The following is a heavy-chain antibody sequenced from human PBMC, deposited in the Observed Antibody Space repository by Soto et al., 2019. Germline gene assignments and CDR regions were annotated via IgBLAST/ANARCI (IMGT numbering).Heavy chain of an antibody. Sequence: EVQLLESGGALVQPGGPLRLSCAASGFSFSTYAMNWVRQAPGKGLEWVSAISRSGGTTYTADSVRGRLTISRDNSKNTLYLQMDSLRAEDTAMDYCAKDSGSLKDFDYWGQGTLVTVSS. CDR3: AKDSGSLKDFDY. CDR1: GFSFSTYA. J-gene: IGHJ4*02. V-gene: IGHV3-23*01. CDR2: ISRSGGTT. D-gene: IGHD5-12*01.